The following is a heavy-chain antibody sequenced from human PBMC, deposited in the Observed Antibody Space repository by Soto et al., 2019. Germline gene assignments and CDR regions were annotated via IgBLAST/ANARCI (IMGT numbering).Heavy chain of an antibody. CDR1: GYTFSTYD. CDR2: MNPNSGNT. CDR3: ARVRPMVRGVIPPRNWFDP. V-gene: IGHV1-8*01. J-gene: IGHJ5*02. Sequence: QVQLVQSGAEVKKPGASVKVSCKASGYTFSTYDINWVRQATGQGLEWMGWMNPNSGNTGYAQKLQGRVTMTRNTYISTAYMERGSLRAEDTAVYYCARVRPMVRGVIPPRNWFDPWGQGTLVTVSS. D-gene: IGHD3-10*01.